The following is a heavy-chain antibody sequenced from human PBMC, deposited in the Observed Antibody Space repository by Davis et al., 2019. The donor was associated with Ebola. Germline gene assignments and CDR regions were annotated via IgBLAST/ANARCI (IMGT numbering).Heavy chain of an antibody. J-gene: IGHJ2*01. V-gene: IGHV3-23*01. D-gene: IGHD6-19*01. CDR3: AKGSGCDL. CDR1: GFTFSSYA. CDR2: ISGSGGNT. Sequence: GESLKISCAASGFTFSSYAMSWVRQAPGKGLEWVSAISGSGGNTYYADSVKGRFPISRDNSKNTLYLQMNSLRAEDTAVYYCAKGSGCDLWGRGTLVTVSS.